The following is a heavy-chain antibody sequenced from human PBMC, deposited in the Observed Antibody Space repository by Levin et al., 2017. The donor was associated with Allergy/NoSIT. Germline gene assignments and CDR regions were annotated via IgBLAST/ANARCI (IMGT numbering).Heavy chain of an antibody. J-gene: IGHJ6*02. Sequence: GESLKISCAASGFTFSSYGMHWVRQAPGKGLEWVAVISYDGSNKYYADSVKGRFTISRDNSKNTLYLQMNSLRAEDTAVYYCAKDIPYYDSSGYYFRDYYGMDVWGQGTTVTVSS. CDR2: ISYDGSNK. CDR3: AKDIPYYDSSGYYFRDYYGMDV. D-gene: IGHD3-22*01. CDR1: GFTFSSYG. V-gene: IGHV3-30*18.